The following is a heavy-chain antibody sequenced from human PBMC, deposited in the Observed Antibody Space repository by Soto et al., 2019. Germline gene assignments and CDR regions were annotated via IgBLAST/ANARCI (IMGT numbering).Heavy chain of an antibody. J-gene: IGHJ6*02. CDR1: GGSFSGYY. D-gene: IGHD4-17*01. CDR2: INHSGST. Sequence: SETLSLTCAVYGGSFSGYYWSWIRQPPGKGLEWIGEINHSGSTNYNPSLKSRVTISVDTSKNQFSLKLSSVTAADTAVYYCARGPRPIRYTVTRYYYYYGMDVWGQGTTVTVS. V-gene: IGHV4-34*01. CDR3: ARGPRPIRYTVTRYYYYYGMDV.